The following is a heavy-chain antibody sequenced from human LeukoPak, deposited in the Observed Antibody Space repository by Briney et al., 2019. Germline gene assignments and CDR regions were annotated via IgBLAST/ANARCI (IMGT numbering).Heavy chain of an antibody. Sequence: GRSLRLSCAASGFTFDDYAMHWVRQAPGKGLEWVSYISASSSTIYYADSVRGRFTISRDNAKNSLYLQMNSLRVEDTADYFCARVSAMGDFDCWGQGTLVTVSS. CDR1: GFTFDDYA. CDR2: ISASSSTI. CDR3: ARVSAMGDFDC. D-gene: IGHD1-26*01. V-gene: IGHV3-48*01. J-gene: IGHJ4*02.